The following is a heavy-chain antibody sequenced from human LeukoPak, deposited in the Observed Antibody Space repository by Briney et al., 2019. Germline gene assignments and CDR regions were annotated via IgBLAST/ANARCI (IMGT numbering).Heavy chain of an antibody. CDR1: GGSISSGSYY. D-gene: IGHD6-19*01. CDR2: IYTSGST. V-gene: IGHV4-61*02. J-gene: IGHJ5*02. CDR3: ARGHSSGWYGGTSNNWFDP. Sequence: SQTLSLTCTVSGGSISSGSYYWSWIRQPAGKGLEWIGRIYTSGSTNYNPSLKSRVTISVDTSKNQFSLKLSSVTAADTAVYYCARGHSSGWYGGTSNNWFDPWGQGTLVTVSS.